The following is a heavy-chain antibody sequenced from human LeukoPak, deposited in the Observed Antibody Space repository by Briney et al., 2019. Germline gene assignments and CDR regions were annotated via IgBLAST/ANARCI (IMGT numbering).Heavy chain of an antibody. CDR2: IYYSGST. CDR1: GGSISSSSYY. Sequence: SETLSLTCTVSGGSISSSSYYWGWIRQPPGKGLEWIGSIYYSGSTYYNLSLKSRVTISVDTSKNQFSLKLSSVTAADTAVYYCARGPRDIIVMMYPMISNWFDPWGQGTLVTVSS. J-gene: IGHJ5*02. CDR3: ARGPRDIIVMMYPMISNWFDP. V-gene: IGHV4-39*07. D-gene: IGHD2-8*01.